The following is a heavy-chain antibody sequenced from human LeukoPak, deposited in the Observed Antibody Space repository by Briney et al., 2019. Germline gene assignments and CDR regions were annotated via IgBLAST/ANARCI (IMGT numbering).Heavy chain of an antibody. D-gene: IGHD1-7*01. V-gene: IGHV1-8*01. CDR3: ARVWNYGRYYYYMDV. J-gene: IGHJ6*03. CDR2: MNPNSGNT. Sequence: ASVTVSCKASGYTFTSYDINWVRQATGQGLEWMGWMNPNSGNTGYAQKLQGRVTMTRNTSISTAYMELSSLRSEDTAVYYCARVWNYGRYYYYMDVWGKGTTVTVSS. CDR1: GYTFTSYD.